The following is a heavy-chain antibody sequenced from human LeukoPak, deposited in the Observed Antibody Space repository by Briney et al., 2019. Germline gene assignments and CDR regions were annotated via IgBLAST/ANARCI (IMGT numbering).Heavy chain of an antibody. V-gene: IGHV1-8*01. CDR2: MNPNSGNT. J-gene: IGHJ6*02. D-gene: IGHD1-1*01. CDR1: GYTSTSYD. CDR3: ARARTGYYYYGMDV. Sequence: ASVKVSCKASGYTSTSYDINWVRQATGQGLEWMGWMNPNSGNTGYAQKFQGRVTMTRNTSISTAYMELSSLRSEDTAVYYCARARTGYYYYGMDVWGQGTTVTVSS.